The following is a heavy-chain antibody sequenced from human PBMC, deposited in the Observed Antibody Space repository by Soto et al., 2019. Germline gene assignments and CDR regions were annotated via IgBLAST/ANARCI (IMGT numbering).Heavy chain of an antibody. CDR3: ATLSHDAFDI. V-gene: IGHV4-59*08. J-gene: IGHJ3*02. D-gene: IGHD3-16*02. CDR1: GGSISNYY. CDR2: IYYSGST. Sequence: SETLSLTCTVSGGSISNYYWSWIRQPPGKGLEWIGYIYYSGSTNYNPSLKSRVTISVDTSKNQFSLKLSSVTAADTAVYYCATLSHDAFDIWGQGTMVTVSS.